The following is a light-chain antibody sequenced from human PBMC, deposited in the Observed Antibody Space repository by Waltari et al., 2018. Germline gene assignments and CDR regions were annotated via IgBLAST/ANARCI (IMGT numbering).Light chain of an antibody. CDR1: QSVSSK. CDR2: GSF. Sequence: EIVMTQSPATLSVSPGDTATLSCRASQSVSSKLAWSQLKPGQAPRLLIYGSFTRATGIPARFSGSVSGTEFILTISSMQSEDFAVYYCQQYNNWPPWTFGQGTKVEIK. V-gene: IGKV3-15*01. J-gene: IGKJ1*01. CDR3: QQYNNWPPWT.